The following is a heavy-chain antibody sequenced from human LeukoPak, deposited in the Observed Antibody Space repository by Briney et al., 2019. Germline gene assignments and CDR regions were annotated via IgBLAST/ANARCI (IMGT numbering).Heavy chain of an antibody. CDR1: GFTFSSYS. D-gene: IGHD2-15*01. CDR3: ARDQFGSWYVGAFDY. J-gene: IGHJ4*02. V-gene: IGHV3-48*01. Sequence: GGSLRLSCAASGFTFSSYSMNWVRQAPGKGLEWVSYISSSSSTIYYADSVKGRFTISRDNAKNSLYLQMNSLRAEDTAVYYCARDQFGSWYVGAFDYWGQGTLVTVSS. CDR2: ISSSSSTI.